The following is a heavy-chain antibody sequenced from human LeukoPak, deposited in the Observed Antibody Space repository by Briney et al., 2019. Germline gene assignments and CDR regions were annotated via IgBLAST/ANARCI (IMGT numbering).Heavy chain of an antibody. CDR1: GFTFSNYG. CDR2: IRYDGSNK. J-gene: IGHJ2*01. CDR3: AKDRRALLWYFDL. Sequence: GGSLRLSCVASGFTFSNYGMHWVRQSPGKGLEWVTFIRYDGSNKWYGDSVKGRFTITRDNSRNTVYLQMNSLRAEDTAVYYCAKDRRALLWYFDLWGRGTLVTVSS. V-gene: IGHV3-30*02.